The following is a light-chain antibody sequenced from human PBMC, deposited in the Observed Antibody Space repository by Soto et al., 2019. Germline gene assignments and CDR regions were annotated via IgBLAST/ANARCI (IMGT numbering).Light chain of an antibody. CDR1: SSDVGGYNY. Sequence: QSVLTQPASVSGSPGQSITISCTGTSSDVGGYNYVSWFLQHPGNAPKLMIYEVTNRPSGVSYRFSGSKSGNTASLTISVLQAEDEADYYRSSYTISRIVVFGGGTKLTVL. CDR2: EVT. CDR3: SSYTISRIVV. V-gene: IGLV2-14*01. J-gene: IGLJ2*01.